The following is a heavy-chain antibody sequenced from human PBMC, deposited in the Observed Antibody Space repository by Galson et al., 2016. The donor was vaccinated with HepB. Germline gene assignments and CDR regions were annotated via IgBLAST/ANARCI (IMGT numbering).Heavy chain of an antibody. J-gene: IGHJ3*02. CDR1: GFTFSTCS. CDR2: ISYDGSNK. V-gene: IGHV3-30-3*01. D-gene: IGHD6-19*01. Sequence: SLRLSCAASGFTFSTCSTHWVRQAPGKGLEWVAVISYDGSNKYYADSVKGRFTISRDNSKNTLYLQMNRVRSEDTAVYYCASQKRKHGSGWYFAFDIWGRGTMVTVSS. CDR3: ASQKRKHGSGWYFAFDI.